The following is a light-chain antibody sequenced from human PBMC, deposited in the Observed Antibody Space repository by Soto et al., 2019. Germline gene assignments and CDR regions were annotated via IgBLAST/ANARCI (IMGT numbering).Light chain of an antibody. V-gene: IGKV3-11*01. Sequence: EIVLTQYQATLSLSPGERATLSCMASQSVSSYLAWYQQKPGQAPRLLIYDASNRATGIPARFSGSGSGTDFTLTISSLEPEDFAVYYCQQRSNWPWTFGQGTKVDIK. CDR1: QSVSSY. J-gene: IGKJ1*01. CDR3: QQRSNWPWT. CDR2: DAS.